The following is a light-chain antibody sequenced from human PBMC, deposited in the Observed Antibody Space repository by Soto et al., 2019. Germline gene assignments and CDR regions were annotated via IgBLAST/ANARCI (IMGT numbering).Light chain of an antibody. Sequence: EIVLTQSPGTLSLSPGERATLSCRASQSVNANFFSWFQQKPGQAPRLLIYGISSRATGIPDRFSGSGSGTDFTLTIRRLEPEDFAVYYCHQYGHTPRTFGQGTKLEIK. V-gene: IGKV3-20*01. CDR1: QSVNANF. CDR3: HQYGHTPRT. CDR2: GIS. J-gene: IGKJ2*01.